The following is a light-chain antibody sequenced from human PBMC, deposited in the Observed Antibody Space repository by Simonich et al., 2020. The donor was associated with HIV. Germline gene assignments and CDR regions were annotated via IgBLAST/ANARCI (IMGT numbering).Light chain of an antibody. CDR1: QSVSYSSNNKNY. CDR2: WAS. Sequence: DILMTQSPDSLAVSLGERATINCKSSQSVSYSSNNKNYLTWYQQKPGQPPKLLIYWASTRESGVPDRFSGSGSGTDFTLTISSLQAEDVAVYYCQQYHSIPPTFGGGTKVEIK. J-gene: IGKJ4*01. CDR3: QQYHSIPPT. V-gene: IGKV4-1*01.